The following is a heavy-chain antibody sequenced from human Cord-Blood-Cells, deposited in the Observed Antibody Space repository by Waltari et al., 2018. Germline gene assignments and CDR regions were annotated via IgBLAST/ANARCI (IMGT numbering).Heavy chain of an antibody. CDR2: INPMSGGT. CDR1: GYTFTGYY. V-gene: IGHV1-2*04. Sequence: QVQLVQSGAEVKKPGASVKVSCKASGYTFTGYYMHWVRQAPGQGLEWMGWINPMSGGTNFAQKFQGWVNMTKDTSISTAYMELSRLRSDDTGVYYCARRTNISPYGMDVWGQGTTVTVSS. J-gene: IGHJ6*02. D-gene: IGHD3-3*02. CDR3: ARRTNISPYGMDV.